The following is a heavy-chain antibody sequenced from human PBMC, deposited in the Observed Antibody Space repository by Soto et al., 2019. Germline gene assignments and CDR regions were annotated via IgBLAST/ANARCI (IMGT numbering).Heavy chain of an antibody. Sequence: PSETLSLTYSVSGASISSYYYTWIRQTPGKGLEWIGYIYLGGSINYNPSFKSRVTISVDTSKNQFSLKLSSVTAADTAVYYCARRRKYSSGWYNIDYLDYWGQGTLVTVSS. CDR1: GASISSYY. J-gene: IGHJ4*02. CDR3: ARRRKYSSGWYNIDYLDY. D-gene: IGHD6-19*01. V-gene: IGHV4-4*08. CDR2: IYLGGSI.